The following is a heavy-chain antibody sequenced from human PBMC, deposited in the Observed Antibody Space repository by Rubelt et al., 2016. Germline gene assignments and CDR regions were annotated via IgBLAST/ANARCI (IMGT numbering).Heavy chain of an antibody. D-gene: IGHD1-26*01. Sequence: QVQLQQWGAGLLKPSETLSLTCAVYGGSFSGYYWSWIRQPPGKGLEWIGEINHSGSTNYNPSLRSRVTISVGTSQTQFSLGLGSVTAAETALYDCARRGSRYSGSYYVFWGQGTLVTVSS. CDR2: INHSGST. V-gene: IGHV4-34*01. J-gene: IGHJ4*02. CDR3: ARRGSRYSGSYYVF. CDR1: GGSFSGYY.